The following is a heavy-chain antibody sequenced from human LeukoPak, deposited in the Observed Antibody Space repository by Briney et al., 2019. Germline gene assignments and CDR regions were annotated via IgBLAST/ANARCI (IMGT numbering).Heavy chain of an antibody. CDR2: INRDGTEK. CDR1: GFNFSDSR. Sequence: GGSLRLSCAPSGFNFSDSRMTWVRQAPGKGLQWVANINRDGTEKHFLDSVEGRFTISRDNAKKSLYLQMSSLRPQDTAVYFCVRGDWYFECWGQGTLVTVSS. D-gene: IGHD2-21*01. V-gene: IGHV3-7*04. J-gene: IGHJ4*02. CDR3: VRGDWYFEC.